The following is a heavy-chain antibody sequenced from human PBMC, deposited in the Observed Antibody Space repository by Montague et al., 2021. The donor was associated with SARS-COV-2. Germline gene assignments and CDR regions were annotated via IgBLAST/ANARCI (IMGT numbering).Heavy chain of an antibody. CDR1: GGSIYSYY. CDR2: VSHKGRT. D-gene: IGHD3-16*01. J-gene: IGHJ5*02. CDR3: VRDTQYYDDNAWDDWFDP. Sequence: SETLSLTCTVSGGSIYSYYWSRVRQPPGKGLEWIGHVSHKGRTNYNPSLKSRVTISVGTSNNYFSLRLSSVTAADTAVYYCVRDTQYYDDNAWDDWFDPWGQGTLVTVSS. V-gene: IGHV4-59*01.